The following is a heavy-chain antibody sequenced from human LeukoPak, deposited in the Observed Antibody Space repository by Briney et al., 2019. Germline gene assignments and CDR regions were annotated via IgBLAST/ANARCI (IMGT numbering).Heavy chain of an antibody. CDR2: IYTGGST. CDR1: GFTVSSNY. D-gene: IGHD1-1*01. Sequence: GGSLRLSCAASGFTVSSNYMSWGRQAPGKGREWGSVIYTGGSTYYADSVKGRFTISRDNSKNTLYLQMNSLRAEDTAVYYCARDVTTTRYYYYYMDVWGKGTTVTVSS. J-gene: IGHJ6*03. V-gene: IGHV3-66*02. CDR3: ARDVTTTRYYYYYMDV.